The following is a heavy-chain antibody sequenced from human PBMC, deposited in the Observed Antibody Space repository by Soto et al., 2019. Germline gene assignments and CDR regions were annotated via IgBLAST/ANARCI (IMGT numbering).Heavy chain of an antibody. CDR2: ISNSGISS. D-gene: IGHD2-2*01. Sequence: PGGSLRLSCAASGFTFSSYAMIWVRQAPGKGLEWVSTISNSGISSYYADSVKGRFTISRDNSKNTLYLQMNSLRGEDTAVYYCAKDIGPAADAEYFHHWGQGTLVTVSS. V-gene: IGHV3-23*01. CDR1: GFTFSSYA. J-gene: IGHJ1*01. CDR3: AKDIGPAADAEYFHH.